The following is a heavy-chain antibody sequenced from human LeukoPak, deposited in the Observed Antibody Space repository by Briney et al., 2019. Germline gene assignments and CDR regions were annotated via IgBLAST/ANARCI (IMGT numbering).Heavy chain of an antibody. J-gene: IGHJ3*02. D-gene: IGHD3-3*01. CDR2: MYHSEST. Sequence: PSETLSLTCTVSGYSISSGYYWGWIRQPPGKGLEWIGSMYHSESTYYNPSLKSRVTISVDTSKNQFSLKLSSVTAADTAVYYCAREDLGGDFGVVIGPNAFDIWGQGAMVTVSS. CDR3: AREDLGGDFGVVIGPNAFDI. CDR1: GYSISSGYY. V-gene: IGHV4-38-2*02.